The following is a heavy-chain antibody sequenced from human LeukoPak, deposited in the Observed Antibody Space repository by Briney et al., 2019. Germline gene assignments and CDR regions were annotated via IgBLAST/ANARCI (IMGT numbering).Heavy chain of an antibody. CDR1: GGSISSYY. Sequence: SSETLSLTCTVSGGSISSYYWSWIRQPPGKGLEWIGYIYYSGSTYYNPPLKSRVTISVDTSKNQFSLKLSSVTAADTAVYYCARGASYYDPGWAFDIWGQGTMVTVSS. D-gene: IGHD3-22*01. J-gene: IGHJ3*02. CDR3: ARGASYYDPGWAFDI. CDR2: IYYSGST. V-gene: IGHV4-30-4*08.